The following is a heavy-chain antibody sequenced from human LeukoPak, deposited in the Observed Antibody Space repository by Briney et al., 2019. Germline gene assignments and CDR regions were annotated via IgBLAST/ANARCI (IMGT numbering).Heavy chain of an antibody. CDR1: GGSISSYY. CDR3: ARGPGSPSGDNYGRPLDC. J-gene: IGHJ4*02. D-gene: IGHD5-18*01. CDR2: IYYSGNT. Sequence: PSETLSLTCTVSGGSISSYYWSWIRQTPGKGLEYVGYIYYSGNTNYNPSLNSRVTISVDTSKNQFSLKLSSVTAADTAVYYCARGPGSPSGDNYGRPLDCWGQGTLVTVSS. V-gene: IGHV4-59*01.